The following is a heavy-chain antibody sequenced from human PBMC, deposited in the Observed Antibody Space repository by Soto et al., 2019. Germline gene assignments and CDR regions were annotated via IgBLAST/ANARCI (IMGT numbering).Heavy chain of an antibody. CDR1: GYTFTSYT. J-gene: IGHJ4*02. CDR3: ARDPGYCSGGTCSSSRNYFDY. V-gene: IGHV1-3*01. CDR2: INAGNGNT. D-gene: IGHD2-15*01. Sequence: GASVKVSCKASGYTFTSYTMHWVRQAPGQRLEWMGWINAGNGNTKYSQKFQGRVTITRDTSASTAYMELSSLRSEDTAVYSCARDPGYCSGGTCSSSRNYFDYWGQGTLVTVSS.